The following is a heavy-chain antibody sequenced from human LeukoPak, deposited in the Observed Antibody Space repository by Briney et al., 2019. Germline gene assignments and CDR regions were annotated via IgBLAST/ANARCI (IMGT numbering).Heavy chain of an antibody. Sequence: SETLSLTCTVSGDSTSNFYWNWIRQSPGKGLEWIGNIHYSGSSVYNPSLKSRGTISIDTSRRQFFLKLNSVTAADTAVYFCALAHNSNWFDFWGPGTLVTVSS. V-gene: IGHV4-59*03. J-gene: IGHJ5*01. CDR3: ALAHNSNWFDF. CDR2: IHYSGSS. CDR1: GDSTSNFY.